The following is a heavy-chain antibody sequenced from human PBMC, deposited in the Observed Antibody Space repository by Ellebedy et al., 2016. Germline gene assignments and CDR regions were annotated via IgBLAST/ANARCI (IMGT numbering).Heavy chain of an antibody. CDR3: AAELSKGDGSHAY. D-gene: IGHD1-26*01. J-gene: IGHJ4*02. Sequence: ASVKVSCKASGFTFTSSAVQWVRQARGQRLEWIGWIVVGSGNTNYAQKFQERVTITRDMSTSTAYMELSSLRSEDTAVYYCAAELSKGDGSHAYWGQGTLVTVSS. CDR2: IVVGSGNT. CDR1: GFTFTSSA. V-gene: IGHV1-58*01.